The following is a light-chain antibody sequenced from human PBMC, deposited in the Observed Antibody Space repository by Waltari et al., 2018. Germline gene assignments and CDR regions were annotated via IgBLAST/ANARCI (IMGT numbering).Light chain of an antibody. Sequence: DIQMTQSPSSLSASVGDRVTIPCRASQSISTLLNWYQQRPGKAPELLIYAASSLQSGVPSGFSGSGSGTDFTLTISSLQPEDFATYYCQQSHSPPFTFGPGTKVDIK. CDR1: QSISTL. CDR2: AAS. V-gene: IGKV1-39*01. J-gene: IGKJ3*01. CDR3: QQSHSPPFT.